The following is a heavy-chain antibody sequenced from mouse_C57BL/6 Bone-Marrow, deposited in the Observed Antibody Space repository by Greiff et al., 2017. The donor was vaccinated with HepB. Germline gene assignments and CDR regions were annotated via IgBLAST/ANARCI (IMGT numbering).Heavy chain of an antibody. V-gene: IGHV14-4*01. Sequence: EVQGVESGAELVRPGASVKLSCTASGFNIKDDYMHWVKQRPEQGLEWIGWIDPENGDTEYASKFQGKATITADTSSNTAYLQLSSLTSEDTAVYYCTTVLCPHYYAMDYWGQGTSVTVSS. CDR1: GFNIKDDY. J-gene: IGHJ4*01. D-gene: IGHD2-3*01. CDR2: IDPENGDT. CDR3: TTVLCPHYYAMDY.